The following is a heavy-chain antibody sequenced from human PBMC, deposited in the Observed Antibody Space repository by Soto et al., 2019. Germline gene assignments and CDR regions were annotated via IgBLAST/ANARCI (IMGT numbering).Heavy chain of an antibody. CDR1: GFTFSSYA. J-gene: IGHJ6*02. CDR2: ISYDGSNK. D-gene: IGHD6-19*01. CDR3: ARDIGEAGTGYYYYGMDV. V-gene: IGHV3-30-3*01. Sequence: QVQLVESGGGVVQPGRSLRLSCAASGFTFSSYAMHWVRQAPGKGLEWVAVISYDGSNKYYADSVKGRFTSSRDNSKNTLYLQINNLRAEDTAVYYCARDIGEAGTGYYYYGMDVWGQGTTVTVSS.